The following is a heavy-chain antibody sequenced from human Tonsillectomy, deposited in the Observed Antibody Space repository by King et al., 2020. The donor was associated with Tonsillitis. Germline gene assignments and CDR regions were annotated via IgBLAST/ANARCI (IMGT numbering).Heavy chain of an antibody. Sequence: VQLVESGGGLVQPGGSLRLSCAASGFTFNDYAMSWVRQAPGKGLAWGATISGSGGNTYYADSVKGRFTISRDNSKNTLYLQVNSLRAEDTAIYYCAKTTYDFWSGFTAGAFDVWGQGAMVTVSS. CDR3: AKTTYDFWSGFTAGAFDV. J-gene: IGHJ3*01. CDR2: ISGSGGNT. CDR1: GFTFNDYA. V-gene: IGHV3-23*04. D-gene: IGHD3-3*01.